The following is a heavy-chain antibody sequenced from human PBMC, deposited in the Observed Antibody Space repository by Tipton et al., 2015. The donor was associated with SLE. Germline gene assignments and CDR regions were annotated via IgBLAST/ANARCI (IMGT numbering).Heavy chain of an antibody. CDR3: ARCTIFGVVRGSFDS. CDR1: GGSFSDYF. CDR2: VNHSGST. D-gene: IGHD3-3*01. Sequence: TLSLTCAVYGGSFSDYFWTWIRQSPGKGLEWIGDVNHSGSTDYHPSLKSRVTMSVGTSKNQFSLKLTSVTAADTALYYCARCTIFGVVRGSFDSGGQGTLVTVS. V-gene: IGHV4-34*01. J-gene: IGHJ4*02.